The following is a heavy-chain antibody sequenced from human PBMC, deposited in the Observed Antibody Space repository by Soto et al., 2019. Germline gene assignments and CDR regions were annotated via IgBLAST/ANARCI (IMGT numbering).Heavy chain of an antibody. V-gene: IGHV4-39*02. Sequence: QLQLQESGPGLVKPSENLSLTCSVSGGSISSPSYYWGWIRQPPGKGLEWIGSIYYSGNTYYNPSLKSRVTIFVVTTRDHCSPRVNSLTAAQTPVYFCARLPRTTPFRRDYSGQRTLVTVSS. CDR3: ARLPRTTPFRRDY. CDR2: IYYSGNT. CDR1: GGSISSPSYY. D-gene: IGHD1-1*01. J-gene: IGHJ4*02.